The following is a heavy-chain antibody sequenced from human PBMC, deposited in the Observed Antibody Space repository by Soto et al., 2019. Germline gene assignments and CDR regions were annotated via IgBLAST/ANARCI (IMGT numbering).Heavy chain of an antibody. CDR1: GGSITSNNYY. V-gene: IGHV4-39*01. D-gene: IGHD2-15*01. J-gene: IGHJ1*01. CDR3: AKIFGSFDEHFED. Sequence: QLQLQESGPGLVKPSETLSLTCTVSGGSITSNNYYWGWIRQPPGKGLEWIGSIYYTGTTYYSPPLKSRATISVDTSRNQFSLRLTSVTAADTAVYYCAKIFGSFDEHFEDGGQGMLVTVFS. CDR2: IYYTGTT.